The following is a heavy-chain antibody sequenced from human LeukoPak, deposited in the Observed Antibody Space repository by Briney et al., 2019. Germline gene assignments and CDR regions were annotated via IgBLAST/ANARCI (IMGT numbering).Heavy chain of an antibody. CDR2: IHSTSGSI. CDR3: ARGLSGSYHYFDY. J-gene: IGHJ4*02. D-gene: IGHD1-26*01. Sequence: PGGSLRLSCAASGFTFSSYHMNWVRQAPVKGLEWLSYIHSTSGSIHYADSVKGRFTISRDNARNSLYLQMNSLRAEDTAVYYCARGLSGSYHYFDYWGQGTLVTVSS. CDR1: GFTFSSYH. V-gene: IGHV3-48*01.